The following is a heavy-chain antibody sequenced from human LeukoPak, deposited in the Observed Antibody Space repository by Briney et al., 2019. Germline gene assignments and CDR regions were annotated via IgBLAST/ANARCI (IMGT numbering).Heavy chain of an antibody. V-gene: IGHV1-69*13. D-gene: IGHD2-2*01. CDR3: ARGWAPGDIVVVPAAPFDP. CDR2: IIPIFGTA. CDR1: GGTFSSYA. Sequence: GASVKVSCKASGGTFSSYAISWVRQAPGQGLEWMGGIIPIFGTANYAQTFQGRVTITADESTSTAYMELSSLRSEDTAVYYCARGWAPGDIVVVPAAPFDPWGQGTLVTVSS. J-gene: IGHJ5*02.